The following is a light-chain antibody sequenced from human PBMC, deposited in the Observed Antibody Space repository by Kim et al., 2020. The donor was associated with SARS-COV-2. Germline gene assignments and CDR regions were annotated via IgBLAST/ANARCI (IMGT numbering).Light chain of an antibody. CDR3: QQYGSSPRT. J-gene: IGKJ2*01. CDR1: QSVGSNY. V-gene: IGKV3-20*01. Sequence: LSPGERAPPSCRASQSVGSNYLAWFQQKPGQAPRLLIYGASSRATGIPDRFSGSGSGTDFTLTISRLEPEDFAVYYCQQYGSSPRTFGQGTKLEIK. CDR2: GAS.